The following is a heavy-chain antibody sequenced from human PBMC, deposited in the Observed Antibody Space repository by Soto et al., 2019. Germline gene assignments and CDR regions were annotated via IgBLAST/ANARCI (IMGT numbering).Heavy chain of an antibody. Sequence: QVQLVQSGTEVQKPGSSVKLSCKTSGGTFTNYDISWVRQAPGQGLEWMGGIIPLFGSPHYSPKFEGRVTITADEVSTTAHLELSSLRFDDTAVYFCAWTLAFCGGNCYLPNFDTWGQGTLVIFSS. D-gene: IGHD2-21*01. CDR1: GGTFTNYD. V-gene: IGHV1-69*01. CDR2: IIPLFGSP. J-gene: IGHJ4*02. CDR3: AWTLAFCGGNCYLPNFDT.